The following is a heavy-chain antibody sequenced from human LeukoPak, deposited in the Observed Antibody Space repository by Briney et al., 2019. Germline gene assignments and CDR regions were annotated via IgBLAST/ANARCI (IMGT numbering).Heavy chain of an antibody. Sequence: GASVKVSCKASGYTFTGYYIHWVRQAPGQGLEWRGWISPNNGGTKYAQNFRGRVTMTRDTSITTAYMEMNTLRSDDTAMYYRSRGSSLTGNSVPSDYWGQGTLVTVSS. CDR3: SRGSSLTGNSVPSDY. D-gene: IGHD3-9*01. J-gene: IGHJ4*02. CDR1: GYTFTGYY. CDR2: ISPNNGGT. V-gene: IGHV1-2*02.